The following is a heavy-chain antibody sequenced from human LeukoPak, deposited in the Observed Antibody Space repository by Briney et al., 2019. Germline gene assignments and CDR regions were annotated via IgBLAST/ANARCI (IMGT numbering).Heavy chain of an antibody. CDR2: IRLGGGLT. CDR1: GFTFMNYV. CDR3: ARKITMVRGPLIKGYFDL. V-gene: IGHV3-23*01. D-gene: IGHD3-10*01. J-gene: IGHJ2*01. Sequence: QPGGSLRLSCSGSGFTFMNYVMAWVRQAPGKGLEWVSSIRLGGGLTHSADPVKGRFIISRDMNTLFLQMNNLRPEDTAMYYCARKITMVRGPLIKGYFDLWGRGILVSVSS.